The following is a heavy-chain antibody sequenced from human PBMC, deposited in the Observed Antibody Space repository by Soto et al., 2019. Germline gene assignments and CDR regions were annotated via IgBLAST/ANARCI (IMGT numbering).Heavy chain of an antibody. V-gene: IGHV3-21*01. CDR2: ISSISRYI. CDR3: ARAPFSLYYYYGMDV. Sequence: GGSLRLSCAASGFTFSSYSMNWVRQAPGKGLEWVSSISSISRYIYYADSVKGRFTISRDNAKNSLYLQMNSLRAEDTAVYYCARAPFSLYYYYGMDVWGQGTTVTVSS. J-gene: IGHJ6*02. D-gene: IGHD3-16*01. CDR1: GFTFSSYS.